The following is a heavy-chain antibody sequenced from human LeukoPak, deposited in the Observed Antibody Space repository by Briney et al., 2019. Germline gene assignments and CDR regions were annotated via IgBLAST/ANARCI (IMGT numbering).Heavy chain of an antibody. CDR3: AKAPTYYYGSGSYPGY. V-gene: IGHV3-23*01. J-gene: IGHJ4*02. Sequence: GGSLRLSCAASGFTFSSYAMSWVRQAPGKGLEWVSAISGSGGSTYYADSVKGRFTISRDNSKNTLYLQMNSLRAEDTAVYYCAKAPTYYYGSGSYPGYWGQGTLVTVS. CDR1: GFTFSSYA. D-gene: IGHD3-10*01. CDR2: ISGSGGST.